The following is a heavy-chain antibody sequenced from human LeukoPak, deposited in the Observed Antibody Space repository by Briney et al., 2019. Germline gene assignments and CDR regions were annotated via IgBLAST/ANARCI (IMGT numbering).Heavy chain of an antibody. J-gene: IGHJ5*02. Sequence: GASVKVSCKVSGYTLTELSMHWVRQAPGKGLEGRGGFDPEDGETIYAQKFQGRVTMIEDTSTDTAYMELSSLRSEDTAVYYCATNLGSYGWFDPWGQGTLVTVSS. CDR2: FDPEDGET. CDR1: GYTLTELS. V-gene: IGHV1-24*01. D-gene: IGHD1-26*01. CDR3: ATNLGSYGWFDP.